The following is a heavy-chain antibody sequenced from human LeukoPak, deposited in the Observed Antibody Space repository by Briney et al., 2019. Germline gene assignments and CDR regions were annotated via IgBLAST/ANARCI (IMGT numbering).Heavy chain of an antibody. CDR1: GGSISSSSYY. CDR2: IYYSGST. V-gene: IGHV4-39*07. J-gene: IGHJ4*02. Sequence: PSETLSLTCTVSGGSISSSSYYWGWTRQPPGKGLEWIGSIYYSGSTYYNPSLKSRVTISVDTSKNQFSLKLSSVTAADTAVYYCASGYDYVWGSYRRQFDYWGQGTLVTVSS. D-gene: IGHD3-16*02. CDR3: ASGYDYVWGSYRRQFDY.